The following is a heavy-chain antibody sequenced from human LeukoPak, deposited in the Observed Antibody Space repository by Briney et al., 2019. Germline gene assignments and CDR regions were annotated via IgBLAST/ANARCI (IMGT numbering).Heavy chain of an antibody. Sequence: ASVKVSCKASGYTFTSYYMHWVRQAPGQGLEWLGIINPSGGSTSYAQKFQGRVTMTRDTSTSTVYMELSSLRSEDTAVYYCARDGGYSYGRHYYYGMDVWGQGTTVTVSS. V-gene: IGHV1-46*01. D-gene: IGHD5-18*01. CDR3: ARDGGYSYGRHYYYGMDV. CDR2: INPSGGST. J-gene: IGHJ6*02. CDR1: GYTFTSYY.